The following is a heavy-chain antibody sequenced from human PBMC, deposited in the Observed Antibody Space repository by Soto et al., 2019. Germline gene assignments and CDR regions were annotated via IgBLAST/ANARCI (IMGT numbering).Heavy chain of an antibody. CDR3: TRDQGITFGGIIVPSVDY. Sequence: QVQLVESGGGVVQPGRSLRLSCAASGFTFTNSALHWVRQAPGKGLDWVAVISYDGNHEYYADSVKGRFTVSRDSLNNTLYLQMNILRPEDTAVYYCTRDQGITFGGIIVPSVDYWGQGTLATVSS. J-gene: IGHJ4*02. CDR2: ISYDGNHE. CDR1: GFTFTNSA. D-gene: IGHD3-16*02. V-gene: IGHV3-30*04.